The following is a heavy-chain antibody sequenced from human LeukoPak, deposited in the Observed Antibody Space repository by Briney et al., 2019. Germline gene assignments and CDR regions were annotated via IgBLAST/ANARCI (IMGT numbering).Heavy chain of an antibody. V-gene: IGHV4-61*02. Sequence: PSETLSLTCTVSGGSISSGSYYWSWIRQPAGEGLEWIGRIYTSGSTNYNPSLKSRVTISVDTSKNQFSLKLSSVTAADTAVYYCATYSSSSGRTYWGQGTLVTVSS. CDR3: ATYSSSSGRTY. D-gene: IGHD6-6*01. CDR2: IYTSGST. CDR1: GGSISSGSYY. J-gene: IGHJ4*02.